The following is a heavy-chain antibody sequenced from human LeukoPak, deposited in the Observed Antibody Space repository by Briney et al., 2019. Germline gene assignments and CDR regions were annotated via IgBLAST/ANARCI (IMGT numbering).Heavy chain of an antibody. CDR1: GGSISSSSDY. CDR3: ARGRPYNVGLPPWFDP. D-gene: IGHD1-14*01. CDR2: NYYSGTT. J-gene: IGHJ5*02. Sequence: SETLSLTCTVSGGSISSSSDYWGWIRQPPGKGLEWIGSNYYSGTTYYHPSLKSRLTISVDTSKNQFSLKLSSVTAADTAVYYCARGRPYNVGLPPWFDPWGQGTLVTVSS. V-gene: IGHV4-39*07.